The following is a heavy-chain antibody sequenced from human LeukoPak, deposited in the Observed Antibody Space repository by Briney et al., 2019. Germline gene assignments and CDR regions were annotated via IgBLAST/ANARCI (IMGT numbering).Heavy chain of an antibody. CDR2: IQDSGTT. J-gene: IGHJ3*02. D-gene: IGHD1-1*01. Sequence: PSETLSLTCTVSGGSISSYQWSWIRQPPGKGLEWIGYIQDSGTTNSNPSLNSRVTMSLDTSKKQFSLNLRSVTAADTAVYYCARDLGWNRVYDIWSQGTMVTVSS. CDR1: GGSISSYQ. CDR3: ARDLGWNRVYDI. V-gene: IGHV4-59*01.